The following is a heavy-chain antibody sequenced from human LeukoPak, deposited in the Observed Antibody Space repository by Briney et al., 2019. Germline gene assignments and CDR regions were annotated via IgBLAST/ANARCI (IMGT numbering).Heavy chain of an antibody. CDR3: ATLSLTGSYSIDY. CDR2: IYYSGST. CDR1: GGSISSSSYY. D-gene: IGHD1-26*01. J-gene: IGHJ4*02. Sequence: SETLSLTCTVSGGSISSSSYYWGWIRQPPGKGLEWIGSIYYSGSTYYNPSLKSRVTISVDTSKNQFSLKLSSVTAADTAVYYCATLSLTGSYSIDYWGQGTLVTVSS. V-gene: IGHV4-39*01.